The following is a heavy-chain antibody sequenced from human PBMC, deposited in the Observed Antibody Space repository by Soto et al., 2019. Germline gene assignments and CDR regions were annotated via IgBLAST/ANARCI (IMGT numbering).Heavy chain of an antibody. V-gene: IGHV1-69*13. D-gene: IGHD1-26*01. Sequence: SVKVSCKASGGTFDKFIMNWVRQTPGRGLEWMGGIVPMLGTPTYAEKFKGRVTISATGSTSTMYMEVTSLRSEDTAIYYCARNGTYSSSLSQYSGMDVWGQGTTVTVSS. CDR3: ARNGTYSSSLSQYSGMDV. J-gene: IGHJ6*02. CDR1: GGTFDKFI. CDR2: IVPMLGTP.